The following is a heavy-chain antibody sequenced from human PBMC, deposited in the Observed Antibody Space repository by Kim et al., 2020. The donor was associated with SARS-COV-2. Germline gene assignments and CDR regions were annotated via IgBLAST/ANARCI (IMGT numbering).Heavy chain of an antibody. V-gene: IGHV5-10-1*01. Sequence: YSPSFQGHVTISADKSISTAYLQWSSLKASDTAMYYCASLDSSGSTYFDYWGQGTLVTVSS. J-gene: IGHJ4*02. CDR3: ASLDSSGSTYFDY. D-gene: IGHD3-22*01.